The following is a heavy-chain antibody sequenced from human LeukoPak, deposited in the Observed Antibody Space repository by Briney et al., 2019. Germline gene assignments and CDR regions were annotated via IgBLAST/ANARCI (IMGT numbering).Heavy chain of an antibody. Sequence: SETLSLTCTVSGGSISSSSYYWGWIRQPPGKGLEWIGSIYYSGSTYYNPSLKSRVTISVDTSKNQFSPKLSSVTAADTAVYYCARHEVVVVSAAMDYWGQGTLVTVSS. J-gene: IGHJ4*02. D-gene: IGHD2-2*01. CDR1: GGSISSSSYY. V-gene: IGHV4-39*01. CDR2: IYYSGST. CDR3: ARHEVVVVSAAMDY.